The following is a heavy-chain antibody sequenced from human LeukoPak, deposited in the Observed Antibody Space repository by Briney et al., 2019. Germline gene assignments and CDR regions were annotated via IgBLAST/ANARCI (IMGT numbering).Heavy chain of an antibody. CDR2: ISSSGSTI. CDR3: ARVGFTYTAMVY. Sequence: GGSLRLSCAASGFTFSNYEMNWVRRAPGKGLEWVSYISSSGSTIYYADSVKGRFTISRDNAKNSLYLQMNSLRAEDTAVYYCARVGFTYTAMVYWGQGTLVTVSS. V-gene: IGHV3-48*03. CDR1: GFTFSNYE. J-gene: IGHJ4*02. D-gene: IGHD5-18*01.